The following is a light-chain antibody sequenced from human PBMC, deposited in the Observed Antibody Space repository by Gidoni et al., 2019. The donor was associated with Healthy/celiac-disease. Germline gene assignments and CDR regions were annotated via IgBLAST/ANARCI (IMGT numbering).Light chain of an antibody. Sequence: SYELPQPTSVSVSPGQTASITCSGDKLGDKDACWSQQKPGQSPVLVIYQDSKRPSGIPERFSGSNSGNTATLTISGTQAMDEADYYCQAWDSSTAVFGGGTKLTVL. CDR1: KLGDKD. J-gene: IGLJ2*01. V-gene: IGLV3-1*01. CDR3: QAWDSSTAV. CDR2: QDS.